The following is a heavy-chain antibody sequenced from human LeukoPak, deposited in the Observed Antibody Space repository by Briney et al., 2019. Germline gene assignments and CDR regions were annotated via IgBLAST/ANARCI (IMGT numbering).Heavy chain of an antibody. D-gene: IGHD2-2*03. CDR1: GFTFSSYS. V-gene: IGHV3-48*01. CDR3: ARVPSNGYCSSTSCPRRRYNWFDP. CDR2: ISSSSSTI. J-gene: IGHJ5*02. Sequence: GGSLRLSCAASGFTFSSYSMNWVRQAPGKGLEWVSYISSSSSTIYYADSVKGRFTISRDNAKNSLYLQMNSLRAEDTAVYYCARVPSNGYCSSTSCPRRRYNWFDPWGQGTLVTVSS.